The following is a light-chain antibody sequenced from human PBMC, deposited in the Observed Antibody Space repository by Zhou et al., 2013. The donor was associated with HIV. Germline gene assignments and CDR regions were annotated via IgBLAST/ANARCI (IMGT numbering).Light chain of an antibody. CDR3: QQLRT. V-gene: IGKV1-39*01. CDR1: QSISTY. Sequence: DIQMTQSPSSLSASVGDRVTITCRASQSISTYLNWYQQKPGKAPKLLINAASSLQSGVPSRFSGSGSGTEFTLTISSLQPEDFATYYCQQLRTFGQGTKVEIK. J-gene: IGKJ1*01. CDR2: AAS.